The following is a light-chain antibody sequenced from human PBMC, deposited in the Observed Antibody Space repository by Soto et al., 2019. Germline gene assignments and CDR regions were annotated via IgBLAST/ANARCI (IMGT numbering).Light chain of an antibody. CDR1: QSISSW. CDR2: DAS. J-gene: IGKJ1*01. V-gene: IGKV1-5*01. CDR3: QPYNHYWT. Sequence: DIQMTQSPSTLSASVGDRVTITCRASQSISSWLAWYQQKPGKAPKVLIYDASSLESGVPSRFSGSGSGTEFSLTISSLQPDDFATYYCQPYNHYWTFGQGTKVDIK.